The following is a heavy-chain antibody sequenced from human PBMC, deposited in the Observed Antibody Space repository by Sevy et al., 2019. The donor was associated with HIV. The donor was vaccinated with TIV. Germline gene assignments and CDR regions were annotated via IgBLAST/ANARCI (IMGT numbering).Heavy chain of an antibody. CDR3: AREYCSSTSCYSGWFDP. CDR1: GFTFSSYA. Sequence: GRSLRLSCAASGFTFSSYAMHWVRQAPGKGLEWVAVISYDGSNKYYADSVKGRFTISRDNSKNTLYLQMNSLRAEDTAVYYCAREYCSSTSCYSGWFDPWGQGTLVTVSS. V-gene: IGHV3-30*04. D-gene: IGHD2-2*02. J-gene: IGHJ5*02. CDR2: ISYDGSNK.